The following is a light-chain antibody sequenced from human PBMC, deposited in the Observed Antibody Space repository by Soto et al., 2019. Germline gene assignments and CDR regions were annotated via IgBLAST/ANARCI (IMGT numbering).Light chain of an antibody. CDR2: DVS. V-gene: IGKV1-13*02. CDR3: QQFNSYPIT. CDR1: QGIRGA. Sequence: AIQLTQSPSSLSASVGDRVTITCRASQGIRGALAWYQQKPGKAPKMLIYDVSTLKSGVPLRFSGSNSGRDFTHTMSSMQPVDFATYYCQQFNSYPITFCQGTRLEIK. J-gene: IGKJ5*01.